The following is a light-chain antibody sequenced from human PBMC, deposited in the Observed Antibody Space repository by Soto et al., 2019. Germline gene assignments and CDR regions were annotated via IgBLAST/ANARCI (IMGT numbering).Light chain of an antibody. V-gene: IGLV4-69*01. CDR2: LNIDGSH. J-gene: IGLJ2*01. CDR3: QTWGDGIVV. CDR1: SGHSSYT. Sequence: QLVLTQSPSASASLGASVKLTCTLSSGHSSYTIAWHQQQPEKGPRYLMKLNIDGSHSRGDGIPDRFSGSRSGAERYLTISGLQFEDEADYYCQTWGDGIVVFGGGTKLTVL.